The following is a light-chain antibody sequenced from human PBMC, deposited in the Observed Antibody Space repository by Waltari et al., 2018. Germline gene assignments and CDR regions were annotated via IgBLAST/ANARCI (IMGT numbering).Light chain of an antibody. CDR1: QSVSSK. CDR3: QQYYNWPPVT. Sequence: EIVMTQSPATLSVSPGERATLSCRASQSVSSKLAWYQQKHGQAPRPLIYGASTRATGIPARFSGSGSGTDFILTISSLQSEDFAVYYCQQYYNWPPVTFGQGTRLEIK. J-gene: IGKJ5*01. V-gene: IGKV3-15*01. CDR2: GAS.